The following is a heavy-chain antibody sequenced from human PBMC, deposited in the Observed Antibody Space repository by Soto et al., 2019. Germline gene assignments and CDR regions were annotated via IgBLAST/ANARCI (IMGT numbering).Heavy chain of an antibody. CDR2: INPNSGGT. Sequence: ASVKVSCKASGYTFTGYYMHWVRQAPGQGLEWKGWINPNSGGTNYAQKFQGWVTMTRDTSISTAYMELSRLRSDDTAVYYCARDYLPDFAAAGPYYYYGMDVWGQGTTVTVSS. CDR1: GYTFTGYY. CDR3: ARDYLPDFAAAGPYYYYGMDV. V-gene: IGHV1-2*04. D-gene: IGHD6-13*01. J-gene: IGHJ6*02.